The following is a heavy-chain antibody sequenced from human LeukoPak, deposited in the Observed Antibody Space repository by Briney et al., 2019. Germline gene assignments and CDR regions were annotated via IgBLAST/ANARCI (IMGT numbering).Heavy chain of an antibody. V-gene: IGHV3-53*01. J-gene: IGHJ6*03. Sequence: GGSLRLSCAASGFIVSYSYMSWVRQAPGKGLEWVSLIYSGGSTFYADSVKGRFTISRDNSKNTLYLQMNSLRAEDTAVYYCAKDVYSSSWYVGGYMDVWGKGTTVTVSS. CDR3: AKDVYSSSWYVGGYMDV. CDR2: IYSGGST. CDR1: GFIVSYSY. D-gene: IGHD6-13*01.